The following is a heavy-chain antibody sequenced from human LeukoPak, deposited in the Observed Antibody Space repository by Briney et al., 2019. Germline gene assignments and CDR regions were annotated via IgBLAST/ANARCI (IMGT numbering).Heavy chain of an antibody. Sequence: SETLSLTCTVSGGSLNSGGYYWRWLRQHPGKGLEWFGYIDYSGSTYYNPSLKSRVTILLDTSKSQFSLKLSSVTAADTAVYYCARFSGGYSYGYGYWGRGTLVTVSS. CDR2: IDYSGST. CDR1: GGSLNSGGYY. J-gene: IGHJ4*02. CDR3: ARFSGGYSYGYGY. V-gene: IGHV4-31*03. D-gene: IGHD5-18*01.